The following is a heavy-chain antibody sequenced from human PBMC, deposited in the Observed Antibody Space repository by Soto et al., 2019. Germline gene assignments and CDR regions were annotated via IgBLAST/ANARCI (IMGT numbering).Heavy chain of an antibody. CDR2: INPNSGDT. CDR1: GYSFTAYF. V-gene: IGHV1-2*04. Sequence: ASVKVSCKASGYSFTAYFIHWVRQAPGQGLEWMGWINPNSGDTNCAQKFEGWVTMTRDTSICTAYMELRRLSFDDTAVYYCARGPRILLVPADDQPTYNWFDPWGQGNLVTVS. CDR3: ARGPRILLVPADDQPTYNWFDP. J-gene: IGHJ5*02. D-gene: IGHD2-2*01.